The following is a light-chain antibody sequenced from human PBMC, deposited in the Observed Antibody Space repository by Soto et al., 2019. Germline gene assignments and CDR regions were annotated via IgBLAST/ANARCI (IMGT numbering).Light chain of an antibody. CDR3: QQYYTTPWA. V-gene: IGKV4-1*01. J-gene: IGKJ1*01. CDR2: WAS. Sequence: DIVMTQSPASLAVSLGERATINCKSSQSVLYSANNENYLAWYQQKPGHPPKLLIYWASTRESGVPDRFSGSGSRTDFTLTINSLQAEDVAVYYCQQYYTTPWAFGQGTKVDIK. CDR1: QSVLYSANNENY.